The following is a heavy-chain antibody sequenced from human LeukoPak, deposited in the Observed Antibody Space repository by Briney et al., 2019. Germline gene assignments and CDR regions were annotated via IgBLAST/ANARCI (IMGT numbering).Heavy chain of an antibody. V-gene: IGHV4-61*02. D-gene: IGHD6-6*01. J-gene: IGHJ5*02. CDR3: ARQWYSSSSNNWFDP. CDR2: IYTSGSI. CDR1: GGSISSGSYY. Sequence: SETLSLTCTVSGGSISSGSYYWSWIRQPAGKGLEWIGRIYTSGSINYNPSLKSRVTISVDTSKNQFSLKLSSVTAADTAVYYCARQWYSSSSNNWFDPWGQGTLVTVSS.